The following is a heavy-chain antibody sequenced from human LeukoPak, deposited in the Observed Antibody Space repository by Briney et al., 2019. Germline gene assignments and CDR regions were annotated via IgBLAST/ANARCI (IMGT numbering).Heavy chain of an antibody. V-gene: IGHV3-21*01. D-gene: IGHD6-13*01. CDR1: GFTFSSYS. Sequence: GGSLRLSCAASGFTFSSYSMNWVRQAPGKGLEWVSSISSSSNSYIYYTDSVKGRFTISRDNAKNSLYLQMNSLRAEDTAVYYCARFIAAPYYFDYWGRGTLVTVSS. CDR3: ARFIAAPYYFDY. J-gene: IGHJ4*02. CDR2: ISSSSNSYI.